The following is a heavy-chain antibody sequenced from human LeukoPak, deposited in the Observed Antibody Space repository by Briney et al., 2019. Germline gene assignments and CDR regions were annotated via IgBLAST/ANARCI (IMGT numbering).Heavy chain of an antibody. CDR1: GFTFSSYW. V-gene: IGHV3-7*01. CDR3: MTASRSSSWPPPT. Sequence: PGGSLRLSCAASGFTFSSYWMNWVRQAPGKGLEWVANIKQDGSEKKYVDSVKGRFTISRDNAKNSLYLHMNSLRAEDTAMYYCMTASRSSSWPPPTWGQGTLVTVSS. J-gene: IGHJ5*02. D-gene: IGHD6-13*01. CDR2: IKQDGSEK.